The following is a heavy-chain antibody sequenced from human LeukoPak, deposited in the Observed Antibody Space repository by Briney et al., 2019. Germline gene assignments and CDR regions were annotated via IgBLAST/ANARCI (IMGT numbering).Heavy chain of an antibody. J-gene: IGHJ4*02. Sequence: PGGSLRLSCAASGFSFSSYAMHWVRQAPGKGLEWVAVISYDGSNKYYADSVKGRFTISRDNSKNTLYLQMNSLRAEDTAVYYCARDRTHYYGSGSYLPYWGQGTLVTVS. CDR1: GFSFSSYA. CDR2: ISYDGSNK. V-gene: IGHV3-30-3*01. D-gene: IGHD3-10*01. CDR3: ARDRTHYYGSGSYLPY.